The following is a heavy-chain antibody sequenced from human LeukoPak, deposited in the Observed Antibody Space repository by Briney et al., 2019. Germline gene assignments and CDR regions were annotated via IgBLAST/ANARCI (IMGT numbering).Heavy chain of an antibody. CDR3: ARGRAFGVLFDY. Sequence: SETLSLTCAVYGGSFSGYYSSWIRQTPGKGLEWIGEINHSGSTNYNPSLKSRVTISVDTSKNQFSLKLSSVTAADTAVYYCARGRAFGVLFDYWGQGTLVTVSS. J-gene: IGHJ4*02. CDR2: INHSGST. CDR1: GGSFSGYY. V-gene: IGHV4-34*01. D-gene: IGHD3-16*01.